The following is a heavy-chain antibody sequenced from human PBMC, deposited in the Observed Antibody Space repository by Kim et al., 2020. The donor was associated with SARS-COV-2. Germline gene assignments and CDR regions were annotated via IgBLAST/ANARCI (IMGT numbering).Heavy chain of an antibody. D-gene: IGHD1-26*01. Sequence: STTFADSVKCRFAVSRDNSTNTLYLQMNSLGAEDTAIYYCAKYPGAWIPDSWGQGTLVTVSS. J-gene: IGHJ4*02. CDR2: ST. V-gene: IGHV3-23*01. CDR3: AKYPGAWIPDS.